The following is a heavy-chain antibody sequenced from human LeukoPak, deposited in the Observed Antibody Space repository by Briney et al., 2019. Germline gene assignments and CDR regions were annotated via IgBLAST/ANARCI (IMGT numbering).Heavy chain of an antibody. V-gene: IGHV3-33*06. Sequence: GGSLRLSCAASGFTFSKCGMHWVRQAPGKGLEYVSVIWSDGSSKYYADSVRGRFTISRDNSKNTLYLEMNSLRAEDMAVYYWAKIQSRRTPQGFFDYWGQGTVVTVSS. CDR3: AKIQSRRTPQGFFDY. CDR1: GFTFSKCG. D-gene: IGHD6-25*01. CDR2: IWSDGSSK. J-gene: IGHJ4*02.